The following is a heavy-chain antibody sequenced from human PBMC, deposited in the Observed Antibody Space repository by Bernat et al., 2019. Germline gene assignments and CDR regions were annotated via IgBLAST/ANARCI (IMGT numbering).Heavy chain of an antibody. J-gene: IGHJ6*02. D-gene: IGHD3-10*01. CDR2: ISGSGGST. CDR3: AKDRFGEPYYSYYYGMDV. Sequence: EVQLLESGGGLVQPGGSLRLSCAASGFTFSSYAMSWVRQAPGKGLEWVSAISGSGGSTYYADSVTGRFTISRDNSKNTLYLQMNSLRAEDTAVYYCAKDRFGEPYYSYYYGMDVWGQGTTVTVSS. CDR1: GFTFSSYA. V-gene: IGHV3-23*01.